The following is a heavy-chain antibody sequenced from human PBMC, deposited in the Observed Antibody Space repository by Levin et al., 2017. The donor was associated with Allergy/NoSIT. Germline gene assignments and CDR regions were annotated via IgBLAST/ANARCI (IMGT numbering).Heavy chain of an antibody. CDR3: ARNQRSNYDSSGYYAYDY. CDR2: INPNSGGT. J-gene: IGHJ4*02. Sequence: VASVKVSCKASGYTFTGYYMHWVRQAPGQGLEWMGWINPNSGGTNYAQKFQGRVTMTRDTSISTAYMELSRLRSDDTAVYYCARNQRSNYDSSGYYAYDYWGQGTLVTVSS. D-gene: IGHD3-22*01. V-gene: IGHV1-2*02. CDR1: GYTFTGYY.